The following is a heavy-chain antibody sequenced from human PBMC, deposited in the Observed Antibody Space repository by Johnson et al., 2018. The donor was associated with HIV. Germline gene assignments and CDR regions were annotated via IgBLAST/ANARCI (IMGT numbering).Heavy chain of an antibody. V-gene: IGHV3-33*06. CDR3: AKDRGAARAFDAFHI. D-gene: IGHD6-6*01. CDR2: IWYDGSNK. J-gene: IGHJ3*02. Sequence: QMLLVESGGGVVQPGRSLRLSCAASGFTFSSYGMHWVRQAPGKGLEWVAVIWYDGSNKYYADSVKGRFTISRDNSKNTLYLQMNSLRAEDTAVYYCAKDRGAARAFDAFHIWGQGTMVTVSS. CDR1: GFTFSSYG.